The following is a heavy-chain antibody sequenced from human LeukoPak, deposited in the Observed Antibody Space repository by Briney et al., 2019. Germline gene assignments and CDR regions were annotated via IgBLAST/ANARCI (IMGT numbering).Heavy chain of an antibody. CDR3: ARDRVTDFWSGSGMDV. CDR2: TSGGGGST. Sequence: GGSLRLSCAASGFTFSSYAMAWVRQAPGKGLEWVSVTSGGGGSTYYADSVKGRFTISRDNAKNSLYLQMNSLRAEDTAVYYCARDRVTDFWSGSGMDVWGQGTTVTVSS. D-gene: IGHD3-3*01. V-gene: IGHV3-23*01. J-gene: IGHJ6*02. CDR1: GFTFSSYA.